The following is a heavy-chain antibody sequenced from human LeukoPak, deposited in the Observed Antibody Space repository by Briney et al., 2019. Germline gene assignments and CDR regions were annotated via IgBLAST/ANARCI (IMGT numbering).Heavy chain of an antibody. Sequence: ASVKVSCKASGYTFTTSGITWVRQAPGQGLEWMGWINTYNGNTNYAQNLQGRVTMTTDTSTSTAYMELRSLTSDDTAVYYCARLGSDCGGGNCYWGQGTLVTVSS. V-gene: IGHV1-18*01. J-gene: IGHJ4*02. CDR3: ARLGSDCGGGNCY. CDR1: GYTFTTSG. D-gene: IGHD2-15*01. CDR2: INTYNGNT.